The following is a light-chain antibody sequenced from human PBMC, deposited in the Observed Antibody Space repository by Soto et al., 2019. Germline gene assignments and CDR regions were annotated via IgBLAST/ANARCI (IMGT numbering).Light chain of an antibody. J-gene: IGKJ1*01. V-gene: IGKV1-27*01. CDR3: QKYDSSPRT. Sequence: DIQMTQSPSSLSASLGDRVTITCQASRGISNYLAWYQQSPGKVPKLLIYAASTLQSGVPFRFSGSGSGKDFTLTISSLQPEDVATYYCQKYDSSPRTIGQGTKVDIK. CDR2: AAS. CDR1: RGISNY.